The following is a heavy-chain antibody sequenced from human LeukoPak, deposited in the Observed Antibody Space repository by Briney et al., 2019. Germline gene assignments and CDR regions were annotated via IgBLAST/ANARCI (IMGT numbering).Heavy chain of an antibody. D-gene: IGHD6-19*01. J-gene: IGHJ4*02. Sequence: GASVKVSCKASGGTFSSYTIRWVRQAPGQGLEWRGRIIPILGIANYAQKFQGRVTITADKSTSTAYMELSSLRSEDTAVYYCARGVAGGWVLFDYWGQGTLVTVSS. CDR3: ARGVAGGWVLFDY. CDR2: IIPILGIA. CDR1: GGTFSSYT. V-gene: IGHV1-69*02.